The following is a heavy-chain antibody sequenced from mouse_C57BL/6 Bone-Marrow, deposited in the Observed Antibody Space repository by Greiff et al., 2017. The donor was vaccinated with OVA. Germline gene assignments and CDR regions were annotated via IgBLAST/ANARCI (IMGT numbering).Heavy chain of an antibody. CDR2: IRSKSNNYAT. V-gene: IGHV10-1*01. J-gene: IGHJ3*01. Sequence: EVQLVESGGGLVQPKGSLKLSCAASGFSFNTYAMNWVRQAPGKGLEWVARIRSKSNNYATYYADSVKDSFTISRDDSESMLYLQMNNLKTEDTAMYYCVRQGDAGFAYWGQGTLVTVSA. D-gene: IGHD3-3*01. CDR3: VRQGDAGFAY. CDR1: GFSFNTYA.